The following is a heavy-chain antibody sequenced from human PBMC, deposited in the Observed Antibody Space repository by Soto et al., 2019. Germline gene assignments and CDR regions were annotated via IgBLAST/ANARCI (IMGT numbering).Heavy chain of an antibody. D-gene: IGHD4-4*01. CDR3: YRNLGSDH. CDR1: GFTFSSYW. J-gene: IGHJ4*01. V-gene: IGHV3-74*01. CDR2: INGDGSST. Sequence: GGSLRLSCAASGFTFSSYWMHWVRQAPGKGLVWVSRINGDGSSTSYADSVKGRFTISRDNAKNTLYLQMNSLRADDTAMYYCYRNLGSDHWGHGTLVTVSS.